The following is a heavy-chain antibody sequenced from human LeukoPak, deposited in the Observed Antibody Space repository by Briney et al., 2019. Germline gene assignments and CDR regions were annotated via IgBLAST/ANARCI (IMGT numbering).Heavy chain of an antibody. CDR3: ARDLAWGAFDY. J-gene: IGHJ4*02. CDR1: GFTVGSNY. D-gene: IGHD7-27*01. CDR2: IYSGGST. Sequence: GGSLRLSCAASGFTVGSNYMSWVRQAPGRGLEWVSVIYSGGSTYYADSVKGRFTISRDDSKNTLSLQMNSLRVEDTAVYHCARDLAWGAFDYWGQGTLVTVSS. V-gene: IGHV3-53*01.